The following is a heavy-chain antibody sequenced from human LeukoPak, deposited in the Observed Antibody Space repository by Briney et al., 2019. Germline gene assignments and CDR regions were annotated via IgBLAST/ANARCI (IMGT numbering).Heavy chain of an antibody. CDR3: AKQLGYCSDGSCYFPY. V-gene: IGHV3-23*01. J-gene: IGHJ4*02. D-gene: IGHD2-15*01. CDR1: GFNFANHA. CDR2: ISNNGGYT. Sequence: GGSLRLSCAASGFNFANHAMSWVRQAPGKGLEWVSAISNNGGYTYYADSVQGRFTISRDNSKSTLCLQMNSLRAEDTAVYYCAKQLGYCSDGSCYFPYWGQGTLVTVSS.